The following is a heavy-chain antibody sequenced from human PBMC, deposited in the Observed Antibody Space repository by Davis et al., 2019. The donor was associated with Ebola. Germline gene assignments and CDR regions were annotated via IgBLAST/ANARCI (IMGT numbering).Heavy chain of an antibody. CDR2: IGGSGSKT. V-gene: IGHV3-23*01. Sequence: GESLKISCTASGFSFATYGMNWVRQAPGKGLEWVSSIGGSGSKTFYADSVKGRFVVSRDNSKNTLYLQMNSLRAEDTAVYYCAKFDCSGGSCYSFDYWGQGTLVTVSS. D-gene: IGHD2-15*01. CDR3: AKFDCSGGSCYSFDY. CDR1: GFSFATYG. J-gene: IGHJ4*02.